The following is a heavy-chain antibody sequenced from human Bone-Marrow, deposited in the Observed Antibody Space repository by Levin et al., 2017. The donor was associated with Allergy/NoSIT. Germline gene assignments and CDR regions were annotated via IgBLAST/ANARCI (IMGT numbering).Heavy chain of an antibody. CDR1: GFSLTSSGVG. D-gene: IGHD6-19*01. CDR3: AHRSVAVADAGRYFDY. CDR2: IYWDDDK. Sequence: SGPTLVKPTQTLTLTCACSGFSLTSSGVGVAWFRQPPGQALEWLALIYWDDDKRYSPSLNSRLTITKDTSKNQVVLTMTNMDPVDTATYYCAHRSVAVADAGRYFDYWGRGTLVTVSS. V-gene: IGHV2-5*02. J-gene: IGHJ4*02.